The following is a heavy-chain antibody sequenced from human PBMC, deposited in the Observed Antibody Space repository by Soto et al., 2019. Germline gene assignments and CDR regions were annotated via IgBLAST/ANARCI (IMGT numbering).Heavy chain of an antibody. CDR2: IYYSGST. CDR3: ARDLGYCISTSCYAPYGMDV. Sequence: SETLSLTCTVSGGSVSSGSYYWSWIRQPPGKGLEWIGYIYYSGSTNYNPSLKSQVNISVDTSKNQLSMKLSSVTAADTAVYYCARDLGYCISTSCYAPYGMDVWGQGTTVTVSS. J-gene: IGHJ6*02. V-gene: IGHV4-61*01. CDR1: GGSVSSGSYY. D-gene: IGHD2-2*01.